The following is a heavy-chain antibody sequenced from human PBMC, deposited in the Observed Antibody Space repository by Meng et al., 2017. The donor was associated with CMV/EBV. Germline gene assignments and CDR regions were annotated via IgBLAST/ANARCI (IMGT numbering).Heavy chain of an antibody. CDR3: ARDSSAGSTFDY. Sequence: ASVKVSCKASGCTFTSYGISWVRQAPGQGLEWMGWISAYNGNTNYAQKLQGRVTMTTDTSTSTAYMELRSLRSDDTAVYYCARDSSAGSTFDYWGREPWSPSPQ. D-gene: IGHD6-25*01. V-gene: IGHV1-18*01. CDR2: ISAYNGNT. CDR1: GCTFTSYG. J-gene: IGHJ4*02.